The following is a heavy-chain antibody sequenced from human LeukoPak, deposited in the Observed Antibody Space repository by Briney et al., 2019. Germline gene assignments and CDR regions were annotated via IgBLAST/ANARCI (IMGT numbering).Heavy chain of an antibody. CDR2: ISSSGSTI. D-gene: IGHD6-6*01. CDR3: ARAREFSSSSGRAYYFDY. V-gene: IGHV3-11*01. CDR1: GFTFRDYY. J-gene: IGHJ4*02. Sequence: GGSLRLSCAASGFTFRDYYMSWIRQAPGKGLEWVSYISSSGSTIYYADSVKGRFTISRDNAKNSLYLQMNSLRAEDTAVYYCARAREFSSSSGRAYYFDYWGQGTLVTVSS.